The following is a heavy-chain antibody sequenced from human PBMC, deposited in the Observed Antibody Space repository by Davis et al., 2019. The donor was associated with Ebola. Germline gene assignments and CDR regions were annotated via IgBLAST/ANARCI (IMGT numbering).Heavy chain of an antibody. Sequence: GESLKISCEASGFTFSDHYMSWIRQAPGKGLEWVALISSDGSREYYADSVEGRFTISKDNSGNTLYLHMNALTAEDTALYYCAKLRSHDYTDSSDDFYLNLWGRGTLVTVSS. CDR1: GFTFSDHY. V-gene: IGHV3-30*18. J-gene: IGHJ2*01. D-gene: IGHD3-16*01. CDR2: ISSDGSRE. CDR3: AKLRSHDYTDSSDDFYLNL.